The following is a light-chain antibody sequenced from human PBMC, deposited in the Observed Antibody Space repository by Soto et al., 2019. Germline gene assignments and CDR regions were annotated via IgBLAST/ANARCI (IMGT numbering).Light chain of an antibody. J-gene: IGKJ1*01. CDR3: QQRSNCPPFA. CDR1: QSINTR. V-gene: IGKV3-11*01. Sequence: DIVLTQSPATLSSFLGDRVTISCRASQSINTRLALYQQRPGQAASLLMYDAANRATGMPARCSGSGSGTDVTLTISSLEHEDFAVYYCQQRSNCPPFAFGHGTKVDIK. CDR2: DAA.